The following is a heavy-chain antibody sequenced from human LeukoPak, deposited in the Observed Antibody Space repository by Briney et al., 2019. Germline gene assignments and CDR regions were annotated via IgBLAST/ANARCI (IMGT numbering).Heavy chain of an antibody. CDR2: IKGDGSST. D-gene: IGHD6-6*01. J-gene: IGHJ6*02. V-gene: IGHV3-74*01. Sequence: GGSLRLSCAASGFTFSSYWMHWVRHTPGKGLVWVSRIKGDGSSTSYADSVKGRFTISRDNAKNTLYLQMNSLRAEDTAVYYCAREGAALPYYGMDVWGQGTTVTVSS. CDR3: AREGAALPYYGMDV. CDR1: GFTFSSYW.